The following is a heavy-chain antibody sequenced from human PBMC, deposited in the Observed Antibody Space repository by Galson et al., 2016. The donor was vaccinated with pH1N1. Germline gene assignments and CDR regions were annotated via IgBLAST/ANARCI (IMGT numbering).Heavy chain of an antibody. J-gene: IGHJ4*02. CDR3: AGAGFGTYKFDS. CDR2: IIPIFGIL. D-gene: IGHD5-24*01. Sequence: SVKVPCKASGGTFSSYAISWVRQAPGHGLEWMGGIIPIFGILNYAQHFQGRVTITADEFTSTAYMELSSLTSEDTAVYYCAGAGFGTYKFDSWGQGTLVTVSS. V-gene: IGHV1-69*13. CDR1: GGTFSSYA.